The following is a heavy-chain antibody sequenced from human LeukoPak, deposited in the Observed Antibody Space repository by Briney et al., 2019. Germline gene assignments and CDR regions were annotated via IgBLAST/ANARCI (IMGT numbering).Heavy chain of an antibody. V-gene: IGHV3-53*01. D-gene: IGHD3-10*01. CDR3: ARHPRGLGVRGVFYWYLDL. Sequence: RGSLRLSCAASGFTVSSNYMSWVRQAPGKGLEWVSVIYSGGSTYYADSVKGRFTISRDNSKNTLYLQMNSLRAEDTAVYYCARHPRGLGVRGVFYWYLDLWGRGTLVTVSS. CDR2: IYSGGST. J-gene: IGHJ2*01. CDR1: GFTVSSNY.